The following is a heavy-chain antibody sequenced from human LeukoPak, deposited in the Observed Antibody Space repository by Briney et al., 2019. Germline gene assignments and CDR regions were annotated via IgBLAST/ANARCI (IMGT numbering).Heavy chain of an antibody. Sequence: PGGSLRLSCAASGFTFSSYSMNWVRQAPGKGLEWVSSISSSSSYIYYADSVRGRFTISRDNAKNSLFLQMNSLRGEDTAVYYCARTRGGSGYYYYYYYMDVWGKGTTVTISS. V-gene: IGHV3-21*01. CDR1: GFTFSSYS. D-gene: IGHD3-3*01. CDR2: ISSSSSYI. CDR3: ARTRGGSGYYYYYYYMDV. J-gene: IGHJ6*03.